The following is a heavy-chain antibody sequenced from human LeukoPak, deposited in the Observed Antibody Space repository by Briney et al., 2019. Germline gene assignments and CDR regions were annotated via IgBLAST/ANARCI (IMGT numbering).Heavy chain of an antibody. CDR1: GFTFSSYD. Sequence: GGSLRLSCAASGFTFSSYDMTWVRQAPGRGLEWVSSIRPSGDNTYYGDSVKGRFTISRDNSKNTVYLQMNNMTTEDTAMYYCANGYCSGGSCCPFDYWGLGALITVSS. CDR2: IRPSGDNT. CDR3: ANGYCSGGSCCPFDY. J-gene: IGHJ4*02. D-gene: IGHD2-15*01. V-gene: IGHV3-23*01.